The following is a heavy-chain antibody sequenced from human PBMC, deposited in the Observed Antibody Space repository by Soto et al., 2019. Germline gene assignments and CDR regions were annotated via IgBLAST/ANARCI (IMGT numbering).Heavy chain of an antibody. V-gene: IGHV3-11*06. CDR3: ARDLEGYYADL. D-gene: IGHD3-22*01. CDR1: GFTFGDFD. J-gene: IGHJ5*02. Sequence: QVYLVESGGGLVKPGGSLRLSCVTSGFTFGDFDMSWMRQAPGKGLEWVSHINSRSTYTNYADSVKGRFTVSRDNAKNSLSLQMNRLRVEDTAVYYCARDLEGYYADLWGQGTLVTVSP. CDR2: INSRSTYT.